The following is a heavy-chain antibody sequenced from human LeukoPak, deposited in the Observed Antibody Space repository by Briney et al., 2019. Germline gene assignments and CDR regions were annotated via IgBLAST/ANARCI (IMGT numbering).Heavy chain of an antibody. CDR3: ARGVTMIVVVIHDWYFDL. J-gene: IGHJ2*01. D-gene: IGHD3-22*01. V-gene: IGHV4-39*01. Sequence: SETLSLTCTVSGGSISSSSYYWGWIRQPPGTGLEWIGSIYYTRSTYYNPSLKSRVTISVDTSKNQFSLKLTSVAAADTAVYYCARGVTMIVVVIHDWYFDLWGRGTLVTVSS. CDR2: IYYTRST. CDR1: GGSISSSSYY.